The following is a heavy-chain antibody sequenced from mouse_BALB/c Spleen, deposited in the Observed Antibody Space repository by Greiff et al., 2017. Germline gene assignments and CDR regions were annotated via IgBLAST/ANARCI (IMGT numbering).Heavy chain of an antibody. CDR3: TRREDGYYYAMDY. V-gene: IGHV1S81*02. J-gene: IGHJ4*01. CDR1: GYTFTSYY. CDR2: INPSDGGT. D-gene: IGHD2-3*01. Sequence: QVQLQQSGADLVKPGASVKLSCKASGYTFTSYYMYWVKQRPGQGLEWIGEINPSDGGTNSNDKFKSKATLTVDKSSSTAYMQLSSLTSEDSAVYYFTRREDGYYYAMDYWGQGTSVTVAS.